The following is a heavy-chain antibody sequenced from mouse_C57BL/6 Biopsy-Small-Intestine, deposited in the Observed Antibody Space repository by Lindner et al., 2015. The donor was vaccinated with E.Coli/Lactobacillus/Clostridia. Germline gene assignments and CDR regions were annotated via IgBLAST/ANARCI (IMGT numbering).Heavy chain of an antibody. Sequence: SVKVSCKASGGTFSSYAFSWVRQAPGQGLEWMGGIIPIFGTANYAQKFQGRVTITADESTSTAYMELGSLRSEDTAVYYCASGSVLWFGSSPRNYPFDIWGQGTMVTVSS. CDR1: GGTFSSYA. CDR2: IIPIFGTA. D-gene: IGHD2-2*01. CDR3: ASGSVLWFGSSPRNYPFDI. V-gene: IGHV1-81*01. J-gene: IGHJ3*01.